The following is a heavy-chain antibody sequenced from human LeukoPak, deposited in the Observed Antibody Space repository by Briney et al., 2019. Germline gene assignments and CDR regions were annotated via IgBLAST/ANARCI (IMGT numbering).Heavy chain of an antibody. CDR1: GFTYSSYN. Sequence: GGSQRLSRAGSGFTYSSYNMIWVRQATGKGLEWVSYISSSSSTIHYADSVKGRFTISRDNAKNSLYLQMNSLRDDDTAVYYCARVRSGCYFDYWGQGTLVTVSS. V-gene: IGHV3-48*02. J-gene: IGHJ4*02. CDR3: ARVRSGCYFDY. CDR2: ISSSSSTI. D-gene: IGHD6-19*01.